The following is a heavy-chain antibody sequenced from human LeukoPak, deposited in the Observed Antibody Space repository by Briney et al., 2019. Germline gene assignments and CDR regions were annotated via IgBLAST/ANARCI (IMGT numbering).Heavy chain of an antibody. Sequence: PGGSLRLSCAISGFTFSRYWMTWVRRAPGKGLECVAIIKPDGSESYYGDSVKGRFTISRDNAKDSLYLQMKSLRAEDTAVYYCARDLTMIVPGAFDIWGHGTTVIVSS. D-gene: IGHD3-22*01. V-gene: IGHV3-7*01. CDR2: IKPDGSES. CDR3: ARDLTMIVPGAFDI. CDR1: GFTFSRYW. J-gene: IGHJ3*02.